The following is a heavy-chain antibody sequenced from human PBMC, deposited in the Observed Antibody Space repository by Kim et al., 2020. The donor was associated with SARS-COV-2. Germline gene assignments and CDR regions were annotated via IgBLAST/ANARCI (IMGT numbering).Heavy chain of an antibody. CDR1: GGTFSSYA. CDR3: ARGSDFRYDSSGYYFDY. Sequence: SVKVSCKASGGTFSSYAISWVRQAPGQGLEWMGGIIPIFGTANYAQKFQGRVTITADESTSTAYMELSSLRSEDTAVYYCARGSDFRYDSSGYYFDYWGQGTLVTVSS. J-gene: IGHJ4*02. V-gene: IGHV1-69*13. CDR2: IIPIFGTA. D-gene: IGHD3-22*01.